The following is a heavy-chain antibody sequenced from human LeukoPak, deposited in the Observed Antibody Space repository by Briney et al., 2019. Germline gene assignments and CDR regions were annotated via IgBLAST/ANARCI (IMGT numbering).Heavy chain of an antibody. J-gene: IGHJ4*02. CDR2: ISAYNGNT. CDR3: ARDQKYSSSTRSDY. D-gene: IGHD6-13*01. V-gene: IGHV1-18*01. Sequence: GASVKVSCKASGYTFTSFGISWGGQAPGQGLGGRGWISAYNGNTNYAQKLQGRVTMTTDTSTSTAYMELRSLRSDDTAVCYCARDQKYSSSTRSDYWGQGTLVTVSS. CDR1: GYTFTSFG.